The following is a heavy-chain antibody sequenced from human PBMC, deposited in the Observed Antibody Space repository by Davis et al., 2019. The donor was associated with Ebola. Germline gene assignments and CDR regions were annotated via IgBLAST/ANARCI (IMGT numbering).Heavy chain of an antibody. J-gene: IGHJ3*02. CDR1: GYTFTGYY. V-gene: IGHV1-2*04. CDR2: INPNSGGT. CDR3: ARDRYDYVWGSYRHDAFDI. D-gene: IGHD3-16*02. Sequence: ASVNVSCKASGYTFTGYYMHWVRQAPGQGLEWMGWINPNSGGTNYAQKFQGWVTMTRDTSISTAYMELSRLRSDDTAVYYCARDRYDYVWGSYRHDAFDIWGQGTMVTVSS.